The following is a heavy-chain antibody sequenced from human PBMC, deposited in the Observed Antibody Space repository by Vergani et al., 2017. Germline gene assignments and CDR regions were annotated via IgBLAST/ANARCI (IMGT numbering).Heavy chain of an antibody. J-gene: IGHJ6*02. D-gene: IGHD3-3*01. CDR2: IGTAGDT. Sequence: EVQLVESGGGLVQPGGSLRLSCAASGFTFSSYDMHWVRQATGKGLEWVSAIGTAGDTYYPGSVKGRFTSSRENAKNSLYLQMNSLRAGDTAVSYCARTLDADFYYYGMDVWGQGTTVTVSS. CDR3: ARTLDADFYYYGMDV. CDR1: GFTFSSYD. V-gene: IGHV3-13*04.